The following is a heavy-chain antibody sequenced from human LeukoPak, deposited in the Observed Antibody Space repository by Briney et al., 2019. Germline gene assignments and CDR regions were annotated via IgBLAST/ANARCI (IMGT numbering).Heavy chain of an antibody. CDR1: GGSISSSSYY. V-gene: IGHV4-39*01. D-gene: IGHD2-2*01. CDR3: ARPGVYCSSTSCPFDY. Sequence: SETLSLTCTVSGGSISSSSYYWGWIRQPPGKWLEWLGSIYYSGTTYYNPSFKSRVTISVDTSKNQFSLKLSSVTAADTAVYYCARPGVYCSSTSCPFDYWGQGTLVTVSS. J-gene: IGHJ4*02. CDR2: IYYSGTT.